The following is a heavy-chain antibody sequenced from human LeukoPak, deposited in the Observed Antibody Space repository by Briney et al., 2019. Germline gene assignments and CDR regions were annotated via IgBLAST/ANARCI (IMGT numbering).Heavy chain of an antibody. CDR2: ISSSSSYI. J-gene: IGHJ4*02. D-gene: IGHD4-17*01. V-gene: IGHV3-21*01. Sequence: GGSLRLSCAASGFTFSSYSMNWVRQAPGKGLEWVSSISSSSSYIYYADSVKGRFTISRDNAKNSLYLQMNSLRAEDTAVYYCARVRGPTVTTMYFDYWGQGTLVTVSS. CDR1: GFTFSSYS. CDR3: ARVRGPTVTTMYFDY.